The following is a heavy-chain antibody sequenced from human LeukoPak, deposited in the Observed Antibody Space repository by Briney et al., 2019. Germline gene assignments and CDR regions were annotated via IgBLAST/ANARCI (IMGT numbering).Heavy chain of an antibody. CDR3: ARDHEPTDATTVTTYYYYGMDV. CDR2: ISAYNGNT. V-gene: IGHV1-18*01. Sequence: ASVKVSCKASGYAFTSYGISWVRQAPGQGLECMGWISAYNGNTNYAQKLQGRVTMTTDTSTSTAYMELRSLRSDDTAVYYCARDHEPTDATTVTTYYYYGMDVWGQGTTVTVSS. J-gene: IGHJ6*02. CDR1: GYAFTSYG. D-gene: IGHD4-17*01.